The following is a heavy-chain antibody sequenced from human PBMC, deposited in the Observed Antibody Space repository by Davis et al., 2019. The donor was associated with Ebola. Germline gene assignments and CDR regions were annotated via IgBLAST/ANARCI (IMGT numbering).Heavy chain of an antibody. J-gene: IGHJ4*02. D-gene: IGHD3-16*02. CDR2: IIPIFGTA. Sequence: SVKVSCKASGGTFSSYAISWVRQAPGQGLEWMGGIIPIFGTANYAQKLQGRVTMTTDTSTSTAYMELRSLRSDDTAVYYCARDSGMITFGGVIGYWGQGTLVTVSS. V-gene: IGHV1-69*05. CDR3: ARDSGMITFGGVIGY. CDR1: GGTFSSYA.